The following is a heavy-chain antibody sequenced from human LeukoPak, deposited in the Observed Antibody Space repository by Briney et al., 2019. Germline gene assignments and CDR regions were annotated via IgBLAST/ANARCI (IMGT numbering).Heavy chain of an antibody. V-gene: IGHV1-46*01. Sequence: AASVKVSCKASGYTFTTYYIHWVRQAPGQGFEWVGIINPSGGSTSNAQKFQGRVTMTRDTSTSTVYMELSSLRSEDTAVYYCARVGLEMATTLDYWGQGTLVTVSS. D-gene: IGHD5-24*01. J-gene: IGHJ4*02. CDR3: ARVGLEMATTLDY. CDR2: INPSGGST. CDR1: GYTFTTYY.